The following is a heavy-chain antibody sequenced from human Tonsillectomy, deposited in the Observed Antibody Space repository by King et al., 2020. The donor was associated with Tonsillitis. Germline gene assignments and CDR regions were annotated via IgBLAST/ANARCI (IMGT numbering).Heavy chain of an antibody. D-gene: IGHD1-1*01. V-gene: IGHV3-30*04. Sequence: VQLVESGGGVVQPGRSLRLSCAASGFTFRNYAMHWVRQAPGKGLEWVAIISTDGISKIYADSVKGRFTISRDSYKNTLYLQMNSLGDEDTAVYYCAGVRGRRVLDIDYWGQGTLVTVSS. CDR2: ISTDGISK. CDR3: AGVRGRRVLDIDY. J-gene: IGHJ4*02. CDR1: GFTFRNYA.